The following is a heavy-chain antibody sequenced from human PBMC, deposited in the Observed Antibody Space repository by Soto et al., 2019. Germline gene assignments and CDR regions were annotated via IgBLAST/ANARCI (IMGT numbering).Heavy chain of an antibody. D-gene: IGHD2-21*02. CDR1: GFTFSGYW. CDR2: INPDGTRI. J-gene: IGHJ3*01. CDR3: ARPRGTANSAVDL. V-gene: IGHV3-74*01. Sequence: EVQLVESGGGLVQPGGSLRLSCAASGFTFSGYWMHWVRQAPGKGLVGVSRINPDGTRIDYADFVEGRFTISRDNAKNTLYLQINSLRVEDTAVYFCARPRGTANSAVDLWGPGTKVTVSS.